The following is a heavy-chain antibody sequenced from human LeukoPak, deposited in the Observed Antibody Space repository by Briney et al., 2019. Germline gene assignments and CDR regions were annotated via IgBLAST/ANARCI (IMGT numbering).Heavy chain of an antibody. Sequence: GGSLRLSCAASGFTFSSYAMSWVRQAPGKGLEWVSAISGSGGSTYYADSVKGRFTISRDNSKNTLYLQMNSLRAEDTAVYYCARDDYDASGSPKGYFDYWGQGSLVAVSS. CDR3: ARDDYDASGSPKGYFDY. J-gene: IGHJ4*02. D-gene: IGHD3-22*01. CDR1: GFTFSSYA. CDR2: ISGSGGST. V-gene: IGHV3-23*01.